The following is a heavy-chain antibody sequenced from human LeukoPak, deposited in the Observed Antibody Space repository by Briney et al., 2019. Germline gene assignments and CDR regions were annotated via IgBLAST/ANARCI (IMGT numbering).Heavy chain of an antibody. CDR3: ARVCCYFDSGSDPNWFDP. Sequence: PSETLSLTFTVSGYSISSIHCWGWIRQPPGKGLEWIGNICQSGSTYYSPSLKSRVILSLDTSKNQFSLRLTSVTAADTAVYYCARVCCYFDSGSDPNWFDPWGQGTMVTVPS. D-gene: IGHD3-10*01. V-gene: IGHV4-38-2*02. CDR2: ICQSGST. J-gene: IGHJ5*02. CDR1: GYSISSIHC.